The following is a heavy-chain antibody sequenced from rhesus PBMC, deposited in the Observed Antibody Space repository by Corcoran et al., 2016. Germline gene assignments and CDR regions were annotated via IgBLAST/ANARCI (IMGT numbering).Heavy chain of an antibody. CDR1: GGSISSSY. CDR3: ASGRTGLMDFEF. J-gene: IGHJ1*01. D-gene: IGHD3-3*01. CDR2: IYGSVSST. Sequence: QLQLQESGPGLVKPSETLSVTCAVSGGSISSSYWSWISQAPGKGLEWIGYIYGSVSSTNYNPARKGRVTLVVDTSKNHFSLKLSAVTAADTAVYYCASGRTGLMDFEFWGQGVLVTVSS. V-gene: IGHV4-169*02.